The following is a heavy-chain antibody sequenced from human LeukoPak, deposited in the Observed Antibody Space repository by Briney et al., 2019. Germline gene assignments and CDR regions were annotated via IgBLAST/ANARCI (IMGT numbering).Heavy chain of an antibody. CDR3: VKLAEPNYYYYYMDV. J-gene: IGHJ6*03. D-gene: IGHD1-14*01. CDR2: ISYDGSNK. V-gene: IGHV3-30*18. Sequence: GGSLRLSCAASGFTFSGYWMSWVRQAPGKGLEWVAVISYDGSNKYYADSVKGRFTISRDNSKNTLYLQMNSLRAEDTAVYYCVKLAEPNYYYYYMDVWGKGTTVTVSS. CDR1: GFTFSGYW.